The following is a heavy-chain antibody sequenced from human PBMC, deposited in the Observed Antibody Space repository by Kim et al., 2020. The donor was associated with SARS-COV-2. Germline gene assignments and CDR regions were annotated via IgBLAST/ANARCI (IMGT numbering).Heavy chain of an antibody. D-gene: IGHD3-3*01. Sequence: SMTDRFTISKGTAKNTLYLQMSSLRAEDTAVYFCAKDTFYDFWSGYNFDYWGQGTMVTVSS. CDR3: AKDTFYDFWSGYNFDY. J-gene: IGHJ4*02. V-gene: IGHV3-23*01.